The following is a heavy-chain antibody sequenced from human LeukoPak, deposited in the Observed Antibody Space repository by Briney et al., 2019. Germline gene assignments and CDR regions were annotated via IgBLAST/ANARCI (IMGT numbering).Heavy chain of an antibody. J-gene: IGHJ6*03. CDR2: IYTSGST. V-gene: IGHV4-4*09. CDR3: ARVHYSYYYMDV. Sequence: SETLSLTCTVSGGSTSSYYWSWIRQPPGKGQEWIGYIYTSGSTNYNFSLKSRVTISVDTSKNQFSLKLSSVTAADTAVYYCARVHYSYYYMDVWGKGTTVTVSS. CDR1: GGSTSSYY.